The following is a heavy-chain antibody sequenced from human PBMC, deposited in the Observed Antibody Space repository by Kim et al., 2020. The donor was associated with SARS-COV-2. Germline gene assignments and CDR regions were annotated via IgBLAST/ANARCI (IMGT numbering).Heavy chain of an antibody. J-gene: IGHJ6*02. CDR3: ARDSAITIFGVVIINYYYGMDV. V-gene: IGHV3-64*01. CDR2: ISSNGGST. D-gene: IGHD3-3*01. CDR1: GFTFSSYA. Sequence: GGSLRLSCAASGFTFSSYAMHWVRQAPGKGLEYVSAISSNGGSTYYANSVKGRFTISRDNSKNTLYLQMGSLRAEDMAVYYCARDSAITIFGVVIINYYYGMDVWGQGTTVTDSS.